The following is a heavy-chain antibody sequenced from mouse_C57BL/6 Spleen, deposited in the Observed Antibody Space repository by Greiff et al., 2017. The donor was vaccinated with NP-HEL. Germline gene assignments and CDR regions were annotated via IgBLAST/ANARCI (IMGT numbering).Heavy chain of an antibody. Sequence: EVHLVESGGGLVQPGGSMKLSCVASGFTFSNYWMNWVRQSPEKGLEWVAQIRLKSDNYATHYAESVKGRFTISRDDSKSSVYLQMNNLRAEDTGIYYCTGGATVVPFAYWGQGTLVTVSA. CDR1: GFTFSNYW. J-gene: IGHJ3*01. CDR3: TGGATVVPFAY. CDR2: IRLKSDNYAT. V-gene: IGHV6-3*01. D-gene: IGHD1-1*01.